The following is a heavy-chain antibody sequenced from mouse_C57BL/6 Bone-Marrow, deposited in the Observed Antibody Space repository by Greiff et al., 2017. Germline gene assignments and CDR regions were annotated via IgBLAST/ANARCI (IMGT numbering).Heavy chain of an antibody. CDR1: GFTFTDYY. CDR2: IRNKANGYTT. CDR3: ARNSSYGYFDV. Sequence: EVKLVESGGGLVQPGGSLSLSCAASGFTFTDYYMSWVRQPPGKALEWLGFIRNKANGYTTEYSASVKGRFTISRDNSQSILYLRMNALRAEDSATYWCARNSSYGYFDVWGTGTTVTVSS. J-gene: IGHJ1*03. V-gene: IGHV7-3*01.